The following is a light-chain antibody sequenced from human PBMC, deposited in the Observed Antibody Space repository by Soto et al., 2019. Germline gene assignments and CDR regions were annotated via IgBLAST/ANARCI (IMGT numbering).Light chain of an antibody. V-gene: IGKV3-15*01. CDR3: QQYINWPLST. J-gene: IGKJ2*01. Sequence: EIVVTQSPATLFVSPGERATLSCGASQSISTYLAWYQHKPGQAPRLLIYRASTRAGGVPARFSGSGSGAEFTLTISSLQSEDFAVYYCQQYINWPLSTFGQGTKLEIK. CDR2: RAS. CDR1: QSISTY.